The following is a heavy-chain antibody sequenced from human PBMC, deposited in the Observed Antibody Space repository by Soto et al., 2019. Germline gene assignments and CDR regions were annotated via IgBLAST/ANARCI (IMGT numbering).Heavy chain of an antibody. Sequence: SQTLSLTCAISGDSVSSNSAAWNWIRQSPSSGLEWLGKTHYRSKWYYDYAVSVESRITFNPDTSKNQCSLHLNSVTPEDTAVYYCARYSSPLGQYAFDIWGQGTMVTVSS. CDR3: ARYSSPLGQYAFDI. D-gene: IGHD6-13*01. CDR2: THYRSKWYY. CDR1: GDSVSSNSAA. V-gene: IGHV6-1*01. J-gene: IGHJ3*02.